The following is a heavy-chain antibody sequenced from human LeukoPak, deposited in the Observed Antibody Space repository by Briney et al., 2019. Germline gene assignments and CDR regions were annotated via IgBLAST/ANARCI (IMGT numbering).Heavy chain of an antibody. J-gene: IGHJ3*02. D-gene: IGHD2-21*02. CDR1: GGSISSSSYY. CDR3: ARVGGGEFVVVTAIRRAFDI. CDR2: IYYSGST. V-gene: IGHV4-39*07. Sequence: SETLSLTCTVSGGSISSSSYYWGWIRQPPGKGLEWIGSIYYSGSTYYNPSLKSRVTISVDTSKNQFSLKLSSVTAADTAVYYCARVGGGEFVVVTAIRRAFDIWGQGTMVTVSS.